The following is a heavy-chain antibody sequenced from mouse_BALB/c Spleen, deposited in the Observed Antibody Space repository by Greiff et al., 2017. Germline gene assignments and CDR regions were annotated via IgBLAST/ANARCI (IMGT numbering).Heavy chain of an antibody. J-gene: IGHJ3*01. V-gene: IGHV1-54*01. CDR2: INPGSGGT. CDR3: ARNYGSSSFAY. D-gene: IGHD1-1*01. CDR1: GYAFTNYL. Sequence: QVQLQQSGAELVRPGTSVKVSCKASGYAFTNYLIEWVKQRPGQGLEWIGVINPGSGGTNYNEKFKGKATLTADKSSSTAYMQLSSLTSDDSAVYFCARNYGSSSFAYWGQGTLVTVYA.